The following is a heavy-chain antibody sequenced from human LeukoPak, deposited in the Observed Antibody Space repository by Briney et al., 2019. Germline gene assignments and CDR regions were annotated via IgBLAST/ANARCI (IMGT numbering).Heavy chain of an antibody. V-gene: IGHV3-30-3*02. CDR2: ISFDGNIK. CDR1: GFTFSSYA. Sequence: TGGSLTLSCTASGFTFSSYAMHWVRQAPDKGLEWVAVISFDGNIKYYADSVKGRFTISRDNSKNTLYLQMNSLRVEDTAVYYCAKEKKYYYDGSGYPGYDYWGQGTLVTVSS. CDR3: AKEKKYYYDGSGYPGYDY. D-gene: IGHD3-22*01. J-gene: IGHJ4*02.